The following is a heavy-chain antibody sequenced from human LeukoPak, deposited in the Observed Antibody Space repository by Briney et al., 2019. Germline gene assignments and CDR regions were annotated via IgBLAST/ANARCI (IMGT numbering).Heavy chain of an antibody. CDR2: IIPIFGTA. J-gene: IGHJ6*03. V-gene: IGHV1-69*05. CDR3: ARGVRDGYNRYYYYYMDV. CDR1: GGTFSSYA. Sequence: SVKVSCEASGGTFSSYAISWVRQAPGQGLEWMGGIIPIFGTANYAQKSQGRVTITTDESTSTAYMELSSLRSEDTAVYYCARGVRDGYNRYYYYYMDVWGKGTTVTVSS. D-gene: IGHD5-24*01.